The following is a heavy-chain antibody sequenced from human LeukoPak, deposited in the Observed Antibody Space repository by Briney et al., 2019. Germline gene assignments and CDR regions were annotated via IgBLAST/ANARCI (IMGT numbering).Heavy chain of an antibody. CDR3: ARARLKTLTH. Sequence: GGSLRLSCAASGFTFSSYEMNWVRQAPGKRLEWVSYISSSGSTIYYADSVKGRFTISRDNAKNSLYLQMNSLRAEDTAVYYCARARLKTLTHWGQGTLVTVSS. V-gene: IGHV3-48*03. D-gene: IGHD3-16*01. CDR2: ISSSGSTI. J-gene: IGHJ4*02. CDR1: GFTFSSYE.